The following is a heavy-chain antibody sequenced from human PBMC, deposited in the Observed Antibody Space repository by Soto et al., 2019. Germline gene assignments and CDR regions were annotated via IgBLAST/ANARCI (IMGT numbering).Heavy chain of an antibody. CDR2: IYTDGGT. D-gene: IGHD3-16*01. CDR3: ARDNSMLGAPFHY. J-gene: IGHJ4*02. CDR1: GFTVSSNS. V-gene: IGHV3-53*01. Sequence: GGSLRLSCAASGFTVSSNSMSWVRQAPGKGLEWVSLIYTDGGTYYGDSVKGRFTISRDTSKNTLSLQMTSLRADDTAVYYCARDNSMLGAPFHYWGQGTLVTVSS.